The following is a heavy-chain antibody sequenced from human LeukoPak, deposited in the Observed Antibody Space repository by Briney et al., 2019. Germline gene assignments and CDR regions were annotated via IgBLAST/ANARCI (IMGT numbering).Heavy chain of an antibody. Sequence: GASVKVSCKASGGTFNNYAISWVRQAPGQGPEWMGGIMPLFGTPNYAQKFQGRVTIITDDSTNTAYMELSSLRSEDTAVYYCARGGGEAPFDIWGQGTMVTVSS. CDR3: ARGGGEAPFDI. V-gene: IGHV1-69*05. CDR2: IMPLFGTP. D-gene: IGHD3-16*01. CDR1: GGTFNNYA. J-gene: IGHJ3*02.